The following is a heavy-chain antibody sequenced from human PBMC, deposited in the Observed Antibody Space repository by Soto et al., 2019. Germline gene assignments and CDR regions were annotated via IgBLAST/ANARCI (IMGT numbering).Heavy chain of an antibody. CDR2: ISAYNGNT. V-gene: IGHV1-18*01. CDR1: GYTFTSYG. Sequence: QVQLVQSGAEVKKPGASVKVSCKASGYTFTSYGISWVRQAPGQGLEWMGWISAYNGNTNYAQKLQGRVTMTTDTSXSXXYKELRSLRSDDTAVYYCARRPGIAVAAPRNWFDPWGQGTLVTVSS. J-gene: IGHJ5*02. CDR3: ARRPGIAVAAPRNWFDP. D-gene: IGHD6-19*01.